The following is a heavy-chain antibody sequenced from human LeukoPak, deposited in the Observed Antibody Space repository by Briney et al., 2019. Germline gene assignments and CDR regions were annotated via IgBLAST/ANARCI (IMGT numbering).Heavy chain of an antibody. CDR2: IWYDGSNK. Sequence: GGSLRLSCAASGFTFSSYGMHWVRQAPGKGLEWVAVIWYDGSNKYYADSVKGRFTISRDNSKNTLYLQMNSRRAEDTAVYYCARDFKFRVAGCLGYWGQGTLVTVSS. J-gene: IGHJ4*02. CDR1: GFTFSSYG. D-gene: IGHD6-19*01. CDR3: ARDFKFRVAGCLGY. V-gene: IGHV3-33*01.